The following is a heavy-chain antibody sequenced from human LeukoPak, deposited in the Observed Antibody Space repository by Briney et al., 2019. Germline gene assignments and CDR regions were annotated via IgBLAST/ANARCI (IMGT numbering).Heavy chain of an antibody. J-gene: IGHJ4*02. CDR3: ARGASMEFYFDY. CDR2: INPNSGGT. D-gene: IGHD2/OR15-2a*01. Sequence: ASVKVSCKASGYTFTSYGISWVRQAPGQGLEWMGWINPNSGGTNYAQKFQGRVTMTRDTSISTAYMELSRLRSDDTAVYYCARGASMEFYFDYWGQGTLVTVSS. CDR1: GYTFTSYG. V-gene: IGHV1-2*02.